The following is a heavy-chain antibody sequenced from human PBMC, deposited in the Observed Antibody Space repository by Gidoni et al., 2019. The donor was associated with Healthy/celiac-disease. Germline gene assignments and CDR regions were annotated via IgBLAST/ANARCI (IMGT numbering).Heavy chain of an antibody. J-gene: IGHJ4*02. Sequence: IRQPPGKGLEWIGYIYYSGSTNYNPSLKSRVTISVDTSKNQFSLKLSSVTAADTAVYYCARRDGYNWEYWGQGTLVTVSS. V-gene: IGHV4-59*01. D-gene: IGHD5-12*01. CDR2: IYYSGST. CDR3: ARRDGYNWEY.